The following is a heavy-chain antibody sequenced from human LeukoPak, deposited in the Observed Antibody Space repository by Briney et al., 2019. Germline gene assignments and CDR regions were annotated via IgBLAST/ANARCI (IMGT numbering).Heavy chain of an antibody. D-gene: IGHD3-3*01. CDR3: ARWRYDFWSGYYTLDY. Sequence: QPGGSLRLSCAASGFTFYSYAMSWVRQAPGKGLEWVSGISGSGGSTFYAESVKGRFTISRDDSKLYLQMNSLRAEDTAVYYCARWRYDFWSGYYTLDYWGQGTLVTVSS. CDR1: GFTFYSYA. V-gene: IGHV3-23*01. CDR2: ISGSGGST. J-gene: IGHJ4*02.